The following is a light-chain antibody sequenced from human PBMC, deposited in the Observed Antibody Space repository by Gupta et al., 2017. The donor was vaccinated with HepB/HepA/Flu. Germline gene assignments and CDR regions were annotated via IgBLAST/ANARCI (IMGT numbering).Light chain of an antibody. CDR3: ETGDSNIRV. Sequence: QLMVTQSSSASASLGSSVKLTCTLSSGYSHYSIGWHQQQPGKAPRFLMKVESSGRYNKGSGIPDRFSGSSSGAARYLTIANRQAEDEDDYDWETGDSNIRVFGGGTKLTVL. V-gene: IGLV4-60*03. CDR2: VESSGRY. J-gene: IGLJ2*01. CDR1: SGYSHYS.